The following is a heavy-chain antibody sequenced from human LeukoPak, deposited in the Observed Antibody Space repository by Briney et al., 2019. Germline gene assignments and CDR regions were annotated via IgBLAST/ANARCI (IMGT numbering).Heavy chain of an antibody. CDR2: TSGSGCST. Sequence: GGSLRLSCAASGLTFSSYAMSLVRRAPGKGLEWVSATSGSGCSTYYADSVRGRFTISRDNSKNTLYLQINSLRAEDTAVYYCAKAQQAITMPTGRAFDYWGQGTLVTVSS. D-gene: IGHD3-10*01. J-gene: IGHJ4*02. CDR3: AKAQQAITMPTGRAFDY. V-gene: IGHV3-23*01. CDR1: GLTFSSYA.